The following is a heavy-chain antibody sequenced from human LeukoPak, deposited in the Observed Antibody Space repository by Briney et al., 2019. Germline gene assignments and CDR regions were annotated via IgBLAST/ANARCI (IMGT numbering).Heavy chain of an antibody. J-gene: IGHJ5*02. CDR1: GGSINSGSYY. D-gene: IGHD3-10*01. CDR3: ARDLGPGNWFDP. Sequence: SQTLSLTCTVSGGSINSGSYYRGWIRQPPGKGLEWIGSIYHSGSTYYNPSLKSRVTISVDTSKNQFSLKLSSVTAADTAVYYCARDLGPGNWFDPWGQGTLVTVSS. CDR2: IYHSGST. V-gene: IGHV4-39*07.